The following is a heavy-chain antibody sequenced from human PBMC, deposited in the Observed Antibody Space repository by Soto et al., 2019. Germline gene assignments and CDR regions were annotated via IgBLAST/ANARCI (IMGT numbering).Heavy chain of an antibody. Sequence: QVQLVESGGGVVQPGMSLSLSCADSGFTFSEYDMHWVRQAPGKGLEWVALISYLGTKSEYADSVKGRFTISRDNFKKTVSLQMESLRVEDSAVYFCARTDTGGTYFEFWGRGTLVTVSS. J-gene: IGHJ4*02. V-gene: IGHV3-33*08. D-gene: IGHD3-16*01. CDR2: ISYLGTKS. CDR1: GFTFSEYD. CDR3: ARTDTGGTYFEF.